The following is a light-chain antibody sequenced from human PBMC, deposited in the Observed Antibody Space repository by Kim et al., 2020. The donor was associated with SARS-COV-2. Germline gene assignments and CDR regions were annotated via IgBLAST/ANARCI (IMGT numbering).Light chain of an antibody. CDR2: QDS. Sequence: VAPGQTAHITFSGDKWEYKHACWYQQKPGQSPVLVILQDSKRPSGIPERFSGSNSGNTATLTISGTQAMDESDYYCQAWDSSIWVFGGGTQLAVL. J-gene: IGLJ3*02. V-gene: IGLV3-1*01. CDR1: KWEYKH. CDR3: QAWDSSIWV.